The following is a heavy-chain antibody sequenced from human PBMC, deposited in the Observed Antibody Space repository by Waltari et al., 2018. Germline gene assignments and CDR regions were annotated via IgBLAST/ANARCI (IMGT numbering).Heavy chain of an antibody. CDR2: INTQNGST. D-gene: IGHD2-2*02. CDR3: ARTCISAACYMIY. J-gene: IGHJ4*02. CDR1: GYTFTSRG. Sequence: QVQLVQSGGEMKEPGASVKVPCKASGYTFTSRGINWLRQAPGQGLEWMGWINTQNGSTNYAQNLQGRVTMTADTSTTTAYMELRSLKSDDTAIYYCARTCISAACYMIYWGQGTLVTVSA. V-gene: IGHV1-18*01.